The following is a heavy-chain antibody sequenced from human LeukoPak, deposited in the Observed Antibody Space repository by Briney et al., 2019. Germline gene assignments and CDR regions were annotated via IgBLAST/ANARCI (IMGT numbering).Heavy chain of an antibody. D-gene: IGHD3-22*01. CDR3: ARGYYYDSSGYYVGNDFGY. CDR2: IKKDGSEK. Sequence: GGSLRLSCAASGFTFSTNWMSWVRQAPGKGLEWVANIKKDGSEKHYVDSVKGRFTISRDDAKNSLYLQMNSLRAEDTAVYYCARGYYYDSSGYYVGNDFGYWGQGTLVTVSS. CDR1: GFTFSTNW. V-gene: IGHV3-7*05. J-gene: IGHJ4*02.